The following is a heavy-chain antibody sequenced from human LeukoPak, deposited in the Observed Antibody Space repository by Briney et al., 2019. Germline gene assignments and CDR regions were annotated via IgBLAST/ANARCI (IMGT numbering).Heavy chain of an antibody. D-gene: IGHD6-13*01. CDR3: AKDNGYSNSFDY. CDR2: ISTYNGNT. Sequence: ASVKVSCKTSGYTFITYGISWVRQAPGQGPEWMGWISTYNGNTHFAQSLHGRLTMTTDTSTSTAYMELRSLISDDTAVYYCAKDNGYSNSFDYWRQGTLVTVSS. J-gene: IGHJ4*02. CDR1: GYTFITYG. V-gene: IGHV1-18*01.